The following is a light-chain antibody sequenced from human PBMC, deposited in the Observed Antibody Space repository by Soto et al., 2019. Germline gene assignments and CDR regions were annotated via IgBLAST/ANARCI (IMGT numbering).Light chain of an antibody. CDR2: GAS. V-gene: IGKV1-27*01. Sequence: DIQTTQSPSSLSASVGDRVTITCRASQDINTYLAWYQQRPGNVPRLLIYGASTLHSGVPSRFSASGSGTHFTLTVTSLQPEDVATYYCQKYDSAPATFGQGTKVDIK. CDR3: QKYDSAPAT. J-gene: IGKJ1*01. CDR1: QDINTY.